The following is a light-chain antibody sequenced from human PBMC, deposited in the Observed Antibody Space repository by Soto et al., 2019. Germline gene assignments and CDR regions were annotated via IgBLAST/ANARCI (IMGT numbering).Light chain of an antibody. V-gene: IGLV1-40*01. CDR2: GNN. Sequence: QSVLTQPPSVSGAPGQRVTISCTGGSSNIGAGYNVHWYQHLPGTAPKFVIYGNNNRPSGVPDRFSGSKSGTSASLAITGLQAEDEADYYCQSYDRSLSGLYVFGTGTKLTVL. CDR3: QSYDRSLSGLYV. J-gene: IGLJ1*01. CDR1: SSNIGAGYN.